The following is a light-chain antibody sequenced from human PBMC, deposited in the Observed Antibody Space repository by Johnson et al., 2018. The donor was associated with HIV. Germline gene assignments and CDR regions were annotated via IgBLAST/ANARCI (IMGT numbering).Light chain of an antibody. CDR3: GTWDTSLNAYV. V-gene: IGLV1-51*02. CDR1: SSNIGNNY. J-gene: IGLJ1*01. CDR2: ENN. Sequence: SVLTQPPSVSAAPGQKVTISCSGSSSNIGNNYVSWYQQFPGTAPKLLIYENNKRPSGIPDRFSGSKSGTSATLGITGLQTGDEADYYCGTWDTSLNAYVFGTGTKVTVL.